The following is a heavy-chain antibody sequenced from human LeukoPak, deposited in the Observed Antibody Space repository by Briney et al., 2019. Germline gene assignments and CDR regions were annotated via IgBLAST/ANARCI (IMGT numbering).Heavy chain of an antibody. V-gene: IGHV4-59*01. CDR3: ARVVGEYSSSWYHFDY. Sequence: SETLSLTCSVSNYSISRTYHWSWIRQPPGKGLEWVGYIYNLGTTNYNPSLKSRVTISLDTSKNQFSLKLSSVTAADTAVYYCARVVGEYSSSWYHFDYWGQGTLVTVSS. J-gene: IGHJ4*02. CDR2: IYNLGTT. D-gene: IGHD6-13*01. CDR1: NYSISRTYH.